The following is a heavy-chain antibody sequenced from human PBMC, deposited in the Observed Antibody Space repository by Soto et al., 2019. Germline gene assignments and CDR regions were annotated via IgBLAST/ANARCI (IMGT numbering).Heavy chain of an antibody. CDR1: GFTFSSYW. J-gene: IGHJ4*02. Sequence: GGSLRLSCAASGFTFSSYWMSWVRQAPGKGLEWVANIKQDGSEKYYVDSVKGRFTISRDNAKNSLYLQMNSLRAEDTAVYYCARDIGLRAARLDYWGQGTLGTVSS. CDR3: ARDIGLRAARLDY. D-gene: IGHD6-6*01. V-gene: IGHV3-7*01. CDR2: IKQDGSEK.